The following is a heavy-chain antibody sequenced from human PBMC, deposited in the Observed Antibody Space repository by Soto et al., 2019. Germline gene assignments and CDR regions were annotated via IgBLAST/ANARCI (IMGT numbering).Heavy chain of an antibody. CDR1: GGSISSYY. CDR2: IYYSGST. V-gene: IGHV4-59*01. Sequence: QVQLQESGPGLVKPSETLSLTCTVSGGSISSYYWSWIRQPPGKGLEWIGYIYYSGSTNHNPSLKSRFTISVDTSKNQFSLKLRSVTAADTAVYYCARTDALDNWFDPWGQGTLVTVSS. D-gene: IGHD6-6*01. CDR3: ARTDALDNWFDP. J-gene: IGHJ5*02.